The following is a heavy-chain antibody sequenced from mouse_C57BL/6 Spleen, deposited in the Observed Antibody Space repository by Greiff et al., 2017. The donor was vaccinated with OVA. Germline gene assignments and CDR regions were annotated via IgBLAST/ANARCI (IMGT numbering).Heavy chain of an antibody. CDR3: ARGYDDLAWFAY. CDR2: IDPANGNT. V-gene: IGHV14-3*01. CDR1: GFTITNTY. J-gene: IGHJ3*01. Sequence: VQLQQSVAELVRPGASVKLSCTASGFTITNTYMHWVKQRPEQGLEWIGRIDPANGNTKYAPKFQGKATITADTSSNTAYLQLSSLTSEDTAIYYCARGYDDLAWFAYWGQGTLVTVSA. D-gene: IGHD2-2*01.